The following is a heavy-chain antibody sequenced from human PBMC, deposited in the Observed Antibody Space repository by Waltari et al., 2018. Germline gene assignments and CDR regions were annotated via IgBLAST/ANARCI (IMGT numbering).Heavy chain of an antibody. CDR2: ISGSGGST. CDR3: AKGRPSGSYSGGYYDY. D-gene: IGHD1-26*01. V-gene: IGHV3-23*01. CDR1: GFTFSSYA. Sequence: ELQLLESGGGLVQPGGSLRLSCAASGFTFSSYAMSWVRQAPGKGLEWVSAISGSGGSTYYADSVKGRFTISRDNSKNTLYLQMNSLRAEDTAVYYCAKGRPSGSYSGGYYDYWGQGTLVTVSS. J-gene: IGHJ4*02.